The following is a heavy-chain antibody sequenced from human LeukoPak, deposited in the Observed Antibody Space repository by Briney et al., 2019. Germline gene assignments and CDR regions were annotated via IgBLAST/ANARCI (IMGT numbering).Heavy chain of an antibody. D-gene: IGHD5-18*01. CDR3: ARGKYSYAYFGAYYFDY. J-gene: IGHJ4*02. Sequence: PSETLSLTCTVSGNSISTSKSYWGWIRQPPGKGLEWIGSIYYSGSTYYNPSLKSRVTISLDTSKNQFSLKLSSVTAADTAVYYCARGKYSYAYFGAYYFDYWGQGTLVTVSS. V-gene: IGHV4-39*07. CDR2: IYYSGST. CDR1: GNSISTSKSY.